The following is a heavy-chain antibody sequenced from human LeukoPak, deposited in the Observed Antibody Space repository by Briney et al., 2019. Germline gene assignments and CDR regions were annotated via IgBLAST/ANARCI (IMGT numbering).Heavy chain of an antibody. CDR3: ARVASSYDVFDI. CDR1: GGSISGSY. V-gene: IGHV4-59*01. D-gene: IGHD2-2*01. Sequence: SETLSLTCTVSGGSISGSYWSWIRQPPGRGLEWIGYIHYSGSTNSNPSLKSRVTMSVDTSKNQFSLKLSSVTAADTAVFYCARVASSYDVFDIWGQGTMVTVSS. J-gene: IGHJ3*02. CDR2: IHYSGST.